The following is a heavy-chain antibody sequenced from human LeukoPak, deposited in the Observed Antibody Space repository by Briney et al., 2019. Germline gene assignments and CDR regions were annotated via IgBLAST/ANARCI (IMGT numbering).Heavy chain of an antibody. CDR2: ISGSGGST. J-gene: IGHJ4*02. CDR3: AKHEVHYGDYVGDY. CDR1: GFTFSSYA. V-gene: IGHV3-23*01. Sequence: GGSLRLSCAASGFTFSSYAMSWVRQAPGKGLEWVSAISGSGGSTYYADSVKSRFTISRDNSKNTLYLQMNSLRAEDTAVYYCAKHEVHYGDYVGDYWGQGTLVTVSS. D-gene: IGHD4-17*01.